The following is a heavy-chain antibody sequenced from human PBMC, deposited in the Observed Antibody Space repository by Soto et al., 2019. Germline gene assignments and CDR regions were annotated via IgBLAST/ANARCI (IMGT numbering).Heavy chain of an antibody. J-gene: IGHJ5*02. V-gene: IGHV1-18*01. Sequence: QVQLVQSGAEVKKPGASVKVSCKASGYTFTSYGISWVRQAPGQGLEWMGWISAYNGNTNHAQKFQGRVTMTTDTSTSTAYMELRSLRSDDTAVYYCARGGYCSTPNCYLAWFDPWGQGTLVTVSS. D-gene: IGHD2-2*01. CDR2: ISAYNGNT. CDR1: GYTFTSYG. CDR3: ARGGYCSTPNCYLAWFDP.